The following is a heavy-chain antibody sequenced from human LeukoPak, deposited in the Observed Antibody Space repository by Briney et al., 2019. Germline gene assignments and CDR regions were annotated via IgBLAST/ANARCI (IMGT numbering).Heavy chain of an antibody. CDR2: IWYDGSNK. D-gene: IGHD6-6*01. V-gene: IGHV3-33*01. Sequence: GSLRLSCAASGFTFSSYGMHWVRQAPGKGLEWVAVIWYDGSNKYYADSVKGRFTISRDNSKNTLYLQMNSLRAEDTAVYYCARWGLTYSSSQGDYGMDVWGQGTTVTVSS. J-gene: IGHJ6*02. CDR1: GFTFSSYG. CDR3: ARWGLTYSSSQGDYGMDV.